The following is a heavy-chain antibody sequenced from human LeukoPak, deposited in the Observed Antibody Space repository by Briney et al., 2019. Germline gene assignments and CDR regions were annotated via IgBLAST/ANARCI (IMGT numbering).Heavy chain of an antibody. CDR3: AKDLYYYDSSGSPPDYYYYGMDV. J-gene: IGHJ6*02. Sequence: GGSLRLSCAASGFTFSSYGMHWVRQAQGKGLEWVAVISYDGSNKYYADSVKGRFTISRDNSKNTLYLQMNSLRAEDTAVYYCAKDLYYYDSSGSPPDYYYYGMDVWGQGTTVTVSS. CDR2: ISYDGSNK. CDR1: GFTFSSYG. D-gene: IGHD3-22*01. V-gene: IGHV3-30*18.